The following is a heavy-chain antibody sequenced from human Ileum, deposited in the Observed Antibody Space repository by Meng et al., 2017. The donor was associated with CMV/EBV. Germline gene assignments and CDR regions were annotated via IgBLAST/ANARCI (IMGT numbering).Heavy chain of an antibody. D-gene: IGHD1-26*01. Sequence: VQIQVSAPGLSKPSQPLPPPFTVSADSLSTYSWHWIRQPAEKGLEWIGRLYTTGTIKYNPSLMSRLTMSLDTSKSQFSLNLRSLTAADTAVYYCATTYSDGDWNFDYWGQGTLVTVSS. V-gene: IGHV4-4*07. CDR2: LYTTGTI. J-gene: IGHJ4*02. CDR3: ATTYSDGDWNFDY. CDR1: ADSLSTYS.